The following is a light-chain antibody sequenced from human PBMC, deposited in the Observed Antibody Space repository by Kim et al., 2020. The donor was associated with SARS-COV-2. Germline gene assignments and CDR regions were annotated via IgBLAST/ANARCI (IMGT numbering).Light chain of an antibody. J-gene: IGLJ1*01. V-gene: IGLV1-40*01. CDR1: SSNIVAGYD. Sequence: RVTITCTGISSNIVAGYDVHWYQQLPGTAPKLLIYGDINRPSGVPDRFSGSKSGTSASLAITGLQTEDEADYYCQSYDNRLSGYVFGTGTQLTVL. CDR2: GDI. CDR3: QSYDNRLSGYV.